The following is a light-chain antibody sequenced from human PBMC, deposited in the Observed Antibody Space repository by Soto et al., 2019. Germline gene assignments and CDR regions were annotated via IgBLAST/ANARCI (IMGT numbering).Light chain of an antibody. J-gene: IGLJ2*01. CDR2: EVN. CDR1: SSDVGSYNL. Sequence: QSALTQPASVSGSPGQSITISCTGTSSDVGSYNLVSWYQQHPGKAPKLMIYEVNKRPSGVSNRFSGSKSGNTASLTISGLQAEDEADYYCCSYAGTDVVFGGGTKVTVL. V-gene: IGLV2-23*02. CDR3: CSYAGTDVV.